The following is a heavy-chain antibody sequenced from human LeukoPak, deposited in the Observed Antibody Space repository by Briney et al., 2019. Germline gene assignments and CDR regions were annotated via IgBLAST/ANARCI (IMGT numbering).Heavy chain of an antibody. CDR3: ARDSAAAGTKNYYYYYMDV. J-gene: IGHJ6*03. CDR1: GLTFSDYY. D-gene: IGHD6-13*01. Sequence: GGSLRLSSAASGLTFSDYYMSWIHQAPGKGLEWVSYISSSGSTIYYADSVKGRFTISRDNAKNSLYLQMNSLRAEDTAVYYCARDSAAAGTKNYYYYYMDVWGKGTTVTVSS. CDR2: ISSSGSTI. V-gene: IGHV3-11*01.